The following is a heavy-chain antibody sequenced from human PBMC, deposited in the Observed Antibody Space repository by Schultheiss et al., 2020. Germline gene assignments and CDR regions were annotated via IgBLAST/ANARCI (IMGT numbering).Heavy chain of an antibody. V-gene: IGHV3-49*04. CDR2: IRSKNYGGTV. Sequence: GGSLRLSCAASGFTFSSYAMSWVRQAPEKGLEWLGFIRSKNYGGTVEYAASVKGRVVISRDDSKNIAYLEVNSLKIEDTAVYYCSREVEVSAIWFDYWGQGTKVTVSS. CDR1: GFTFSSYA. D-gene: IGHD2-21*02. CDR3: SREVEVSAIWFDY. J-gene: IGHJ4*02.